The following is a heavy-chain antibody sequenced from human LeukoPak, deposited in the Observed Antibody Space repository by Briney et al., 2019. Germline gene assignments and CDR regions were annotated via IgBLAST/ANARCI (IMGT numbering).Heavy chain of an antibody. CDR2: IGGTGGDT. Sequence: GGSLRLSCAASGVTFSSYAMTWVRLAPGKGLEWVSAIGGTGGDTYYADSVRGRFTISRDNSRNTMFLQMNSLGAEDTAVYYCAKNGGDSYGTGHFDYWGQGILVTVSS. CDR3: AKNGGDSYGTGHFDY. J-gene: IGHJ4*02. D-gene: IGHD5-18*01. V-gene: IGHV3-23*01. CDR1: GVTFSSYA.